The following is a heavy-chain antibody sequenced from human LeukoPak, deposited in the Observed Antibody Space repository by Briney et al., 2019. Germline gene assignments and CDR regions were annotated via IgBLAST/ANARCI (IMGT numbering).Heavy chain of an antibody. CDR3: ARAKNSIAARLVFAY. V-gene: IGHV1-8*03. Sequence: ASVKVSCKASGYTSTNYDISWVRQAAGQGLEWMGWMNPYNGDTDFVQKFQGRLSITRNISISTAYMELSSLRSEDTAVYYCARAKNSIAARLVFAYWGQGTLVTVSS. CDR1: GYTSTNYD. CDR2: MNPYNGDT. J-gene: IGHJ4*02. D-gene: IGHD6-6*01.